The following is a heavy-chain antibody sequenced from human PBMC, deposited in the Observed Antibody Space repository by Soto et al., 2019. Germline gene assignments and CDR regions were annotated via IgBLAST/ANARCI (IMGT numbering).Heavy chain of an antibody. CDR1: GGSISSYY. CDR3: ASRGSPYYGSGSYRGSYWFDP. V-gene: IGHV4-39*01. J-gene: IGHJ5*02. D-gene: IGHD3-10*01. CDR2: IYYSGST. Sequence: SQTLSLTCTVSGGSISSYYWSWIRQPPGKGLEWIGSIYYSGSTYYNPSLKSRVTISVDTSKNQFSLKLSSVTAADTAVYYCASRGSPYYGSGSYRGSYWFDPWGQGTLVTVSS.